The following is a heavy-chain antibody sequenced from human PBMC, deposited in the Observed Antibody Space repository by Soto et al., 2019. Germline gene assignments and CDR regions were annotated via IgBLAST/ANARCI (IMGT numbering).Heavy chain of an antibody. J-gene: IGHJ5*02. CDR2: INAGNGNT. CDR1: GYTFTIYA. D-gene: IGHD5-12*01. Sequence: GASVKVSCKASGYTFTIYAMHWVRQAPGQRLEWMGWINAGNGNTKYSQKFQGRVTITRDTSASTAYMELSSLRSEDTAVYYCARDHGTSHSGYDYWFDPWGQGTLVTVSS. CDR3: ARDHGTSHSGYDYWFDP. V-gene: IGHV1-3*01.